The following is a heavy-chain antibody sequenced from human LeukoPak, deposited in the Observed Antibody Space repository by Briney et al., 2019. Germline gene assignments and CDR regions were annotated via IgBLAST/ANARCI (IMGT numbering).Heavy chain of an antibody. CDR3: ASGLTAGTYYYFGY. Sequence: GASVKVSCKASGYTFTSYGISWVRQAPGQGLEWMGWSSGYNGNTNYAQKLQGRVTMTTDTSTSTAYMELRSLRSDDTAVYYCASGLTAGTYYYFGYWGQGTLVTVSS. D-gene: IGHD6-13*01. J-gene: IGHJ4*02. CDR1: GYTFTSYG. CDR2: SSGYNGNT. V-gene: IGHV1-18*01.